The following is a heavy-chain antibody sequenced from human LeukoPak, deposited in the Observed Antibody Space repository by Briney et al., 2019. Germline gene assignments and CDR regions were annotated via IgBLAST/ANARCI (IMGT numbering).Heavy chain of an antibody. CDR3: ARGGDVLRFLEWSGNNWFDP. CDR1: GFTFSSCW. V-gene: IGHV3-7*04. Sequence: GGSLRLSCAASGFTFSSCWMSWVRQAPGGGGEGVANIKECWREKYCGDSVKGRFTISRDNAKNALYLQMNSLRAEDTAVYYCARGGDVLRFLEWSGNNWFDPWGQGTLVTVSA. CDR2: IKECWREK. D-gene: IGHD3-3*01. J-gene: IGHJ5*02.